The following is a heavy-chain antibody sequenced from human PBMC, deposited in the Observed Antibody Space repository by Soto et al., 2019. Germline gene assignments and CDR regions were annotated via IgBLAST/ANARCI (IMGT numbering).Heavy chain of an antibody. CDR3: AGDDAGPQPLHGDV. D-gene: IGHD3-10*01. CDR1: GFTFSIYW. Sequence: GGSLRLSCTPFGFTFSIYWMHWVRQAPGKGLVWVSRINSDGSSTSYADSVKGRFTISRDNAKNTLYLQMNSLRAEDTAVYYCAGDDAGPQPLHGDVWGQGTTVTVSS. J-gene: IGHJ6*02. CDR2: INSDGSST. V-gene: IGHV3-74*01.